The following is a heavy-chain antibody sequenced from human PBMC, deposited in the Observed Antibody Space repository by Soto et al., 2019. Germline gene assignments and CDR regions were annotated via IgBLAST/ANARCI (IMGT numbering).Heavy chain of an antibody. CDR3: ATTGFFFHHGSGSYYTSIAYYYYGMDV. CDR2: FDPEDGET. V-gene: IGHV1-24*01. J-gene: IGHJ6*02. D-gene: IGHD3-10*01. Sequence: ASVKVSFKVSGYTLTELSMHWVRQAPGKGLEWMGGFDPEDGETIYAQKFQGRVTMTEDTSTDTAYMELSSLRSEDTAVYYCATTGFFFHHGSGSYYTSIAYYYYGMDVWGQGTTVTVSS. CDR1: GYTLTELS.